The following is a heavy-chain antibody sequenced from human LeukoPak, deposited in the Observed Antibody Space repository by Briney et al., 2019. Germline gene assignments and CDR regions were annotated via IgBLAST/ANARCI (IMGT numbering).Heavy chain of an antibody. J-gene: IGHJ4*02. CDR3: ARDIDNGDYVVY. V-gene: IGHV3-23*01. Sequence: GGSLRLSCAASGFTFSSYAMSWVRQAPGMGLEWVSSIGSNGDITYYADSVKGRFTISRDNSKNTLYLQMNSLRAEDTAVYYCARDIDNGDYVVYWGQGTLVTVSS. CDR1: GFTFSSYA. CDR2: IGSNGDIT. D-gene: IGHD4-17*01.